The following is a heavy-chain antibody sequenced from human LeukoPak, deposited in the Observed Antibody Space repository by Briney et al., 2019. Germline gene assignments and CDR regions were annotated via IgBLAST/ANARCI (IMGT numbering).Heavy chain of an antibody. CDR1: GDSVSSNSAA. CDR3: ARDHGIAVAALDY. V-gene: IGHV6-1*01. Sequence: SQTLSLTCAISGDSVSSNSAAWNWIRQSPSRGLEWLGRTYYRSKWYNDYAVSVKSRITINPATSKNQFSLQLNSGTPEDTAVYYCARDHGIAVAALDYWGQGTLVTVSS. D-gene: IGHD6-19*01. J-gene: IGHJ4*02. CDR2: TYYRSKWYN.